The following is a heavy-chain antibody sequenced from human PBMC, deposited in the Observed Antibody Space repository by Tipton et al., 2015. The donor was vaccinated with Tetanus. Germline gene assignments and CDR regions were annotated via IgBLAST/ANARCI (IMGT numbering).Heavy chain of an antibody. Sequence: QSGAEVKKPGTSVKVSCKASGFSFGASAVHWVRQARGQRLEWIGWIVVGNGDTKYAQKFQERVTITRDMSTNTAYMEMSSLRPEDTAVYYCARGVTLGSGWHLFDYWGQGTLVTVSS. CDR3: ARGVTLGSGWHLFDY. CDR2: IVVGNGDT. D-gene: IGHD6-19*01. CDR1: GFSFGASA. V-gene: IGHV1-58*01. J-gene: IGHJ4*02.